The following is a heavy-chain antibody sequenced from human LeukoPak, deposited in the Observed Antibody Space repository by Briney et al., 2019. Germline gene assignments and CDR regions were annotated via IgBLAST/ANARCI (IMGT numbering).Heavy chain of an antibody. CDR3: AELGFTMIGGV. D-gene: IGHD3-10*02. J-gene: IGHJ6*04. V-gene: IGHV3-30*04. Sequence: GGSLRLSCAASGFTFSSYAMHWVRQAPGKGLEWVAVISYDGSNKYYADSVKGRFTTSRDNSKNTLYLQMNSLRAEDTAVYYCAELGFTMIGGVWGKGTTVTISS. CDR2: ISYDGSNK. CDR1: GFTFSSYA.